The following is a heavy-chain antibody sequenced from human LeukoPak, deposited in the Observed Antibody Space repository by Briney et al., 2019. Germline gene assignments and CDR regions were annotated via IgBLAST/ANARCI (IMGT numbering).Heavy chain of an antibody. V-gene: IGHV3-74*01. CDR1: GFTFSSYW. J-gene: IGHJ4*02. D-gene: IGHD3-22*01. Sequence: SGGSLRLSCAASGFTFSSYWMHWVRQAPGKGLVCVLRIYIDGSSTSYADSVKGRFTISRHNSKNTLYLQMNSLRAEDTAVYYCARGYYDSSGYVDYWGQGTLVTVSS. CDR3: ARGYYDSSGYVDY. CDR2: IYIDGSST.